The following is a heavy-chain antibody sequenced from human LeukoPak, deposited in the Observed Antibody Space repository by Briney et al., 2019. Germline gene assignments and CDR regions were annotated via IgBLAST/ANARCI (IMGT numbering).Heavy chain of an antibody. CDR1: GFTFSDYA. J-gene: IGHJ4*02. D-gene: IGHD6-19*01. Sequence: GGSLRLSCTASGFTFSDYALNWVRRPPGKGMEWAGFIRSKAFGETSENAASVKGRFTISRDDSKSIVYLQMNSLKSEDTAVYYCTRIAVAGVPLDYWGQGTLVTVTS. CDR2: IRSKAFGETS. V-gene: IGHV3-49*04. CDR3: TRIAVAGVPLDY.